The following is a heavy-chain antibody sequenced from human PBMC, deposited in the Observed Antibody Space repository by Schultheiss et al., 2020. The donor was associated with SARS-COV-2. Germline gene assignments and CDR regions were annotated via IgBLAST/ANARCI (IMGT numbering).Heavy chain of an antibody. D-gene: IGHD7-27*01. CDR3: ARRPTGDPSPFDY. V-gene: IGHV4-30-2*01. Sequence: SETLSLTCAVSGGSISSGGYSWSWIRQPPGKGLKWIGYIYHSGSTYYNPSLKSRVTISVDRSKNQFSLKLSSVTAADTAVYYCARRPTGDPSPFDYWGQGTLVNVSS. CDR1: GGSISSGGYS. J-gene: IGHJ4*02. CDR2: IYHSGST.